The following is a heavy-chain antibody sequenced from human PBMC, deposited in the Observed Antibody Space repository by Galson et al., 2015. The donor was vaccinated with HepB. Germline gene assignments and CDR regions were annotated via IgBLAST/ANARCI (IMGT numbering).Heavy chain of an antibody. J-gene: IGHJ4*02. D-gene: IGHD3-9*01. V-gene: IGHV5-51*01. CDR2: IFPSDSDT. Sequence: QSGAEVKKPGESLTISCKASGYSFTTFWIGWVRHMPGKGLELMGVIFPSDSDTGYRPSFQGQVTISADKSTDTAFLHWTSLKASDTGIYYCARHGWTARYFENWGQGTLVTVSS. CDR3: ARHGWTARYFEN. CDR1: GYSFTTFW.